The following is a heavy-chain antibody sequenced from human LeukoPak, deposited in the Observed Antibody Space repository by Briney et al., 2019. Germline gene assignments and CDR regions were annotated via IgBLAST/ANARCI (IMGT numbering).Heavy chain of an antibody. CDR2: INHSGST. CDR3: ARVGRPILPIFGNWFDP. V-gene: IGHV4-34*01. Sequence: SETLSLTCALYGGSFSGYYWSWIRQPPGKGLQWIGEINHSGSTNYNPSLKSRVTISVDTSKNQFSLKLSSVTAADTAVYYCARVGRPILPIFGNWFDPWGQGTLVTVTA. J-gene: IGHJ5*02. CDR1: GGSFSGYY. D-gene: IGHD3-3*01.